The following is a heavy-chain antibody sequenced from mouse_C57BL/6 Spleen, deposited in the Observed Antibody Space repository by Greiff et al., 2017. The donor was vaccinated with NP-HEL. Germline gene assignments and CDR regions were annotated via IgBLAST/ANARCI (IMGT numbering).Heavy chain of an antibody. J-gene: IGHJ2*01. CDR1: GFTFSSYA. CDR2: ISSGGDYI. CDR3: TRDRDYGSAFDY. Sequence: EVQLQESGEGLVKPGGSLKLSCAASGFTFSSYAMSWVRQTPEKRLEWVAYISSGGDYIYYADTVKGRFTISRDNARNTLYLQMSSLKSEDTAMYYCTRDRDYGSAFDYWGQGTTLTVSS. V-gene: IGHV5-9-1*02. D-gene: IGHD1-1*01.